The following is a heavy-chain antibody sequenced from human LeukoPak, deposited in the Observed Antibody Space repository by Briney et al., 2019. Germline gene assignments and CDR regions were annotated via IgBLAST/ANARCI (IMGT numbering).Heavy chain of an antibody. Sequence: SVKVSCKASGGTFSSYAISWVRQAPGQGLEWMGRIIPILGIANYAQKFQGRVTITADKSTSTAYMELSSLRSEDTAVYYCASSDPIGPNWFDPWGQGTLVTVSS. D-gene: IGHD3-22*01. CDR2: IIPILGIA. V-gene: IGHV1-69*04. CDR1: GGTFSSYA. J-gene: IGHJ5*02. CDR3: ASSDPIGPNWFDP.